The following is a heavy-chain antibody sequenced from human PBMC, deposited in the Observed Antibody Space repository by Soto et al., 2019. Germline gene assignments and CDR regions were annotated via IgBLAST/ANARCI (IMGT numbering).Heavy chain of an antibody. CDR2: IIPIFGAA. V-gene: IGHV1-69*12. CDR1: RGTFSSYA. Sequence: QVQLVQSGAEVKKPGSSVKVSCKASRGTFSSYAFSWVRQAPGQGLEWMGGIIPIFGAANYAQKFQGRVTITADESTSTVYLELSSLRYEDTAVYYCARDLEGTGCYWGQGTLVTVSS. D-gene: IGHD3-9*01. J-gene: IGHJ4*02. CDR3: ARDLEGTGCY.